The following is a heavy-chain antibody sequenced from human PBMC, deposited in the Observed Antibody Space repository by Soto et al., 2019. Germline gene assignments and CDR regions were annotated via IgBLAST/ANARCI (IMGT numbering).Heavy chain of an antibody. CDR1: CGSISSSSYY. J-gene: IGHJ5*02. CDR2: IYYSGST. V-gene: IGHV4-39*01. CDR3: ASFAFSSIASELPYNWFGP. D-gene: IGHD6-6*01. Sequence: SETLSLTCTVSCGSISSSSYYWGWIREAPGKGLEWIGSIYYSGSTYYNPSLKSRVTISVHTSKNQFSLKLSCVTAADTAVHYCASFAFSSIASELPYNWFGPWGQGPLVTVSS.